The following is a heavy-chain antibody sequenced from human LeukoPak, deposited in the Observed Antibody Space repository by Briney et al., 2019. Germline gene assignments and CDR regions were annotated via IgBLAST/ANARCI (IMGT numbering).Heavy chain of an antibody. V-gene: IGHV1-24*01. CDR1: GYTLTELS. CDR3: ARETRKDYYGSGTSIDY. Sequence: ASVKVSCKVSGYTLTELSMHWVRQAPGKGLEWMGGFDPEDGETIYAQKFQGRVTMTRDTSISTGYMELSRLRSDDTAVYYCARETRKDYYGSGTSIDYWGQGTLVTVSS. CDR2: FDPEDGET. J-gene: IGHJ4*02. D-gene: IGHD3-10*01.